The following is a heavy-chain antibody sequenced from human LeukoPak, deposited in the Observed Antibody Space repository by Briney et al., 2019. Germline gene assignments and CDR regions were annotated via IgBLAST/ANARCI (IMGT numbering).Heavy chain of an antibody. CDR1: GYTFTSYG. D-gene: IGHD2-2*01. CDR3: ARAPYCSSTSCYEDAFDI. CDR2: ISAYNGNT. J-gene: IGHJ3*02. V-gene: IGHV1-18*01. Sequence: GASVKVSCKASGYTFTSYGISWVRQAPGQGLEWMGWISAYNGNTNYAQKLQGRVTMTTDTSTSTAYMELRSLRSDDTAVYYCARAPYCSSTSCYEDAFDIWGQGTMATVSS.